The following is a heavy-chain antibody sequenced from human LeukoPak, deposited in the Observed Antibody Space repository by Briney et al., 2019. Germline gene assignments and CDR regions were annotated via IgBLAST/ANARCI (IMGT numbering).Heavy chain of an antibody. CDR3: ARGGFSHGFDV. D-gene: IGHD5-12*01. Sequence: PGGSLRLSCAASGFTFRDYWIHWVRQAPGKGLVWVGRIDNDGSDTIYADSVKGRLTVSRDNAKNTLFLQMNSLRAEDTAVYFCARGGFSHGFDVWGQGTVVTVSS. J-gene: IGHJ3*01. CDR2: IDNDGSDT. V-gene: IGHV3-74*01. CDR1: GFTFRDYW.